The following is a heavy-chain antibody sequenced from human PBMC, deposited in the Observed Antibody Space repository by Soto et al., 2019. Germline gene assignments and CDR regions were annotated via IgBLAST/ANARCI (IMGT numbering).Heavy chain of an antibody. D-gene: IGHD5-12*01. Sequence: QVQLVQSGAEVKKPGSSVKVSCKPSGGTFSSYTISWVRQAPGKGLEWMGGIIPIFGTANYAQKFQGRVTITADESTSTAYMELSSLRSEDTAVYYCARGNHRWLQLWYFDLWGRGTLVTVSS. CDR1: GGTFSSYT. J-gene: IGHJ2*01. V-gene: IGHV1-69*12. CDR3: ARGNHRWLQLWYFDL. CDR2: IIPIFGTA.